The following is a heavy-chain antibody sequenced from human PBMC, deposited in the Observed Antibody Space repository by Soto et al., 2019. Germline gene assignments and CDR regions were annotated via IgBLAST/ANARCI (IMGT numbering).Heavy chain of an antibody. CDR1: GYSFTSCW. J-gene: IGHJ5*02. CDR3: AKHVTPSGYDLGGGPRSPDWFEP. D-gene: IGHD5-12*01. Sequence: GESLKISCKGSGYSFTSCWIRWVRQMPGKGLEWMGRIDPSDSYTNYSPCFQCHVTISADKSISTAYLQWSCLKASDTAMSYCAKHVTPSGYDLGGGPRSPDWFEPWGQETLDTVSS. V-gene: IGHV5-10-1*01. CDR2: IDPSDSYT.